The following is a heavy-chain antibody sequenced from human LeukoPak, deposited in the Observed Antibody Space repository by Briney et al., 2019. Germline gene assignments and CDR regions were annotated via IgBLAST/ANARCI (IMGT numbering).Heavy chain of an antibody. D-gene: IGHD3-9*01. Sequence: SVKVSCKASGGTLSSYAISWVRQAPGQGLEWMGGIIPIFGTANYAQKFHGRVTITADESTSTAYMELSSLRSEDTAVYYCARGGILTGQDFDYWGQGTLVTVSS. J-gene: IGHJ4*02. CDR1: GGTLSSYA. CDR3: ARGGILTGQDFDY. V-gene: IGHV1-69*13. CDR2: IIPIFGTA.